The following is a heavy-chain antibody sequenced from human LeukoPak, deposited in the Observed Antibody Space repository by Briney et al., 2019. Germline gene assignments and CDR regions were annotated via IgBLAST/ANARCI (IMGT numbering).Heavy chain of an antibody. J-gene: IGHJ5*02. V-gene: IGHV3-30*02. CDR3: AKDRAAAGKAGWFDP. D-gene: IGHD6-13*01. Sequence: PGGSLRLSCAASGFTFSSYGMHWVRQAPGKGLEWVAFIRYDGSNKYYADSVKGRFTISRDNSKNALYLQMNSLRAEDTAVYYCAKDRAAAGKAGWFDPWGQGTLVTVSS. CDR1: GFTFSSYG. CDR2: IRYDGSNK.